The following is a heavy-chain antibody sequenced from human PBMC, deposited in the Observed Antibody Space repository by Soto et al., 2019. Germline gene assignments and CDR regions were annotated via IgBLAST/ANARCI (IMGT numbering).Heavy chain of an antibody. CDR2: ISGYNGNT. V-gene: IGHV1-18*04. CDR1: GYTFTNYG. J-gene: IGHJ6*02. D-gene: IGHD3-22*01. Sequence: QVQLVESGAEVKKPGASVKVSCKASGYTFTNYGISWVRQAPGQGLEWMGWISGYNGNTKYAQKFQGRVTMTTDTPTNTAYMDLRSRRSDDTDVYYCARDREYYYDSSGNYYYHYGMDVWGQGTTVTVS. CDR3: ARDREYYYDSSGNYYYHYGMDV.